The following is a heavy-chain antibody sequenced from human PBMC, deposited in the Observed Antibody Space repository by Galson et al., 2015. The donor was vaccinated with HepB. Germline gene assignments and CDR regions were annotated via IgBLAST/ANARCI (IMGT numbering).Heavy chain of an antibody. Sequence: SLRLSCAASGFTFSSYSMNWVRQAPGKGLEWVSSISSSSSYIYYADSVKGRFTISRDNAKNSLYLQMNSLRAEDTAVYYCARSGTPKYYFDYWGQGTLVTVSS. CDR1: GFTFSSYS. D-gene: IGHD1-1*01. CDR2: ISSSSSYI. CDR3: ARSGTPKYYFDY. V-gene: IGHV3-21*01. J-gene: IGHJ4*02.